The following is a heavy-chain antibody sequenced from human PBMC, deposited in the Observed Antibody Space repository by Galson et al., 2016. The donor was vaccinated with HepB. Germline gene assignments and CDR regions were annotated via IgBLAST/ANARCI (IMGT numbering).Heavy chain of an antibody. D-gene: IGHD3/OR15-3a*01. CDR2: NNPRDGST. Sequence: SVKVSCKASGYTFSTYYIHWVRQAPGQGLEWMGKNNPRDGSTSDAQEFLGRVTITRDRSTTTAYMELSNLKSDDTAVYYCARGTGTGCYFDYWGQGTLVSVSS. J-gene: IGHJ4*02. CDR1: GYTFSTYY. CDR3: ARGTGTGCYFDY. V-gene: IGHV1-46*01.